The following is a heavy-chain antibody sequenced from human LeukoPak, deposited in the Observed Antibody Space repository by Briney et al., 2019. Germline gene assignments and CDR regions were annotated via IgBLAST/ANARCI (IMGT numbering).Heavy chain of an antibody. Sequence: SETLSLTCTVSGGSISGYYWNWIRQPPGKGLEWIGYIYYSGSTNYNPSLKSRVTISVDTSKNQFSLKLSSVTAADTAVYYCARHSPYYYGSGNFDYWGQGTLVTVSS. CDR3: ARHSPYYYGSGNFDY. CDR2: IYYSGST. CDR1: GGSISGYY. V-gene: IGHV4-59*08. J-gene: IGHJ4*02. D-gene: IGHD3-10*01.